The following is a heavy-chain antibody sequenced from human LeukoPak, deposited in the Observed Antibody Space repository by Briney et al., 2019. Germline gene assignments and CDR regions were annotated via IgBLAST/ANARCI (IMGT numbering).Heavy chain of an antibody. J-gene: IGHJ6*02. Sequence: TPETLSLTCTVSGGSINSSSYYWGWVRQPPGKGLEWIGSMYYRGSTYYNPSLKSRVTISVDTSKNQFSLKLSSVTAADTAVYYCARDAGHQLSRRNYYAMDVWGQGTTVTVSS. D-gene: IGHD1-1*01. V-gene: IGHV4-39*07. CDR3: ARDAGHQLSRRNYYAMDV. CDR2: MYYRGST. CDR1: GGSINSSSYY.